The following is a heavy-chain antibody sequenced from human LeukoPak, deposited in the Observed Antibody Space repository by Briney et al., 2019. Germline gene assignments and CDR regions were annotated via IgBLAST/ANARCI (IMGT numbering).Heavy chain of an antibody. D-gene: IGHD6-6*01. J-gene: IGHJ4*02. CDR1: GYSFTSYY. CDR2: SNPSGGSR. Sequence: ASVKVSCKASGYSFTSYYIHWVRQAPGQGLEWVGISNPSGGSRTYAQKFQGRVTMTRDTSTSTVYMELSSLRSEDTAVYYCARGVTLTTRPEIWAGDCWGQGTLVTVPS. CDR3: ARGVTLTTRPEIWAGDC. V-gene: IGHV1-46*01.